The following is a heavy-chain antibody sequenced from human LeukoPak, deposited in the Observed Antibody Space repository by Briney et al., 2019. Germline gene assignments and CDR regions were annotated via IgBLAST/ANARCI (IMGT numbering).Heavy chain of an antibody. CDR1: GGSFSGYY. V-gene: IGHV4-34*01. J-gene: IGHJ4*02. Sequence: SETLFLTCAVYGGSFSGYYWSWIRQPPGKGLEWIGEINHSGSTNYNPSLKSRVTISVDTSKNQFSLKLSSVTAADTAVYYCARGHRYYDILTGYYPDRPFDYWGQGTLVTVSS. CDR3: ARGHRYYDILTGYYPDRPFDY. D-gene: IGHD3-9*01. CDR2: INHSGST.